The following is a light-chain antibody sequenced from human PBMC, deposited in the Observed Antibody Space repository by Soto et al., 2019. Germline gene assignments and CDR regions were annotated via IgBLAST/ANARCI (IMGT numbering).Light chain of an antibody. V-gene: IGLV2-14*01. CDR1: SSDVGGYNY. J-gene: IGLJ3*02. CDR3: SSYTSSSATWV. CDR2: EVS. Sequence: QSALTQPASVSGSPGQSITISCTGTSSDVGGYNYVSWYQQHPGKAPKLMIYEVSNRPSGVSNRFSGSKSGNTASLTISGLQAEDEAEYYCSSYTSSSATWVFGGGTKVTVL.